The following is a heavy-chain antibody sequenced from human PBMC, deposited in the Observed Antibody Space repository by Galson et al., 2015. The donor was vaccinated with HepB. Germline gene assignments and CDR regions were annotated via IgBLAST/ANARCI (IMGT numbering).Heavy chain of an antibody. CDR2: ISYDGSNK. CDR1: GFTFSSYA. J-gene: IGHJ4*02. Sequence: SLRLSCAASGFTFSSYAMHWVRQAPGKGLEWVAVISYDGSNKYYADSVKGRFTISRDNSKNTLYLQMNSLRAEDTAVYYCASCSGWYKGGFDYWGQGTLVTVSS. V-gene: IGHV3-30*04. D-gene: IGHD6-19*01. CDR3: ASCSGWYKGGFDY.